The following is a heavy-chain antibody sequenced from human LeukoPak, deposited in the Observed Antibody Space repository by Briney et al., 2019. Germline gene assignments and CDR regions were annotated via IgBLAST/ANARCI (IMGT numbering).Heavy chain of an antibody. CDR1: GGSFSSYY. CDR2: INHSGST. CDR3: ARVLLWLRGWFDP. V-gene: IGHV4-34*01. J-gene: IGHJ5*02. Sequence: SETLSLTCAVYGGSFSSYYWSWIRQPPGKGLEWIGEINHSGSTNYNPSLKSRVTISVDTSKNEFSLKLSSVTAADTAVYYCARVLLWLRGWFDPWGQGTLVTVSS. D-gene: IGHD3-10*01.